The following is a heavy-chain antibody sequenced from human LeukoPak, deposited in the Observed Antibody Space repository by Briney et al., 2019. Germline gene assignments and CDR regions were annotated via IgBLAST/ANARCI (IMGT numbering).Heavy chain of an antibody. V-gene: IGHV5-51*01. J-gene: IGHJ3*02. CDR2: IYPGDADT. CDR3: ARLLPYGSGNYPRSGALVI. D-gene: IGHD3-10*01. Sequence: GESLKISSKGSAYSSTSYWIGCVRHLPGKGREWRGFIYPGDADTRYSPSSQGQASITAGKSISTAYLQWISLQAADTTVYDCARLLPYGSGNYPRSGALVIWGQGTNVTVSS. CDR1: AYSSTSYW.